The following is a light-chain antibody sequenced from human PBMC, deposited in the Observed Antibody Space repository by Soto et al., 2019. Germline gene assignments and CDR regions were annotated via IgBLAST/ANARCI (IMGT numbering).Light chain of an antibody. CDR3: QRYDPFSWT. V-gene: IGKV1-5*01. CDR1: GDIDTS. J-gene: IGKJ1*01. CDR2: GAS. Sequence: DIQMTQSPSTLSVSLGDRITITCRASGDIDTSLAWFQQRPGKAPKVLIAGASGLMNGVPSTFSGSGSGTEFALTISSVQPDDFATYFCQRYDPFSWTFGLGTKFDIK.